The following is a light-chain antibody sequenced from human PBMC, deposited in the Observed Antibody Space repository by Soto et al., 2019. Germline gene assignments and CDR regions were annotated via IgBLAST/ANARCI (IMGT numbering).Light chain of an antibody. CDR1: QSISSY. CDR2: VVS. J-gene: IGKJ5*01. Sequence: SHIALSPSSLSPSVRDRVTITCRASQSISSYLNWYQQKPGQAPKLLIYVVSSMQSDVPSRFSGSGSGTDFTLTITSLQPEDFATYYCQQSYGSPITFGQGTRLEIK. V-gene: IGKV1-39*01. CDR3: QQSYGSPIT.